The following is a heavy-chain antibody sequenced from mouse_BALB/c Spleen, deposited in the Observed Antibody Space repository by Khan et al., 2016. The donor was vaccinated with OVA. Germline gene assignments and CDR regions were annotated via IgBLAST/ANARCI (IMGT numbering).Heavy chain of an antibody. CDR1: GYTFTDFL. D-gene: IGHD3-2*02. V-gene: IGHV1-81*01. Sequence: QVQLQQSGPELVKPGASVRMSCNASGYTFTDFLISWVKQRAGQGLEWIGEIYPGSGYTYYNEKFKGKATLTSDRSSNTAYMELSSLTSADSAVYFCARAGYGGFAYWGQGTLVTFSA. J-gene: IGHJ3*01. CDR3: ARAGYGGFAY. CDR2: IYPGSGYT.